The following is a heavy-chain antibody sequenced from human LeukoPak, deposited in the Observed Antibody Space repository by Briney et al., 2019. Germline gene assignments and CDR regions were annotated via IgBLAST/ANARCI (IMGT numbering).Heavy chain of an antibody. J-gene: IGHJ3*02. CDR1: GDSVSTNGVA. CDR2: TYYRSKWYN. V-gene: IGHV6-1*01. CDR3: VRGSRSAFDI. Sequence: SQTLSLTCVISGDSVSTNGVAWNWVRQSPSRGLEWLGRTYYRSKWYNEYALSVRSRIIITPDTSKNQFSLQLTSVTPEDTAVFYCVRGSRSAFDIWGQGTMVTVSS.